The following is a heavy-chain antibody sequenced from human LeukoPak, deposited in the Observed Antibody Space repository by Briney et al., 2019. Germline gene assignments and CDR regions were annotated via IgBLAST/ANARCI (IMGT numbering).Heavy chain of an antibody. D-gene: IGHD2-21*02. CDR2: INPSGGST. V-gene: IGHV1-46*01. Sequence: ASVKVSCKASGYTFTSYYMHWVRQAPGQGLEWMGIINPSGGSTSYAQKFQGRVTMTRDTSTSTVYMELSSLRSEDTAVYYCAISGYCVGDCYAFDIWGQGTMVTVSS. CDR1: GYTFTSYY. J-gene: IGHJ3*02. CDR3: AISGYCVGDCYAFDI.